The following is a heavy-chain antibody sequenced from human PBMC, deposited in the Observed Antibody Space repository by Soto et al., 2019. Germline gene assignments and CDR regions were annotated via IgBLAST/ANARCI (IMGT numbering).Heavy chain of an antibody. D-gene: IGHD3-10*01. CDR1: GFTFSSYA. Sequence: VQLVESGGGVVQPGRSLRLSCAASGFTFSSYAMHWVRQAPGKGLEWVAVISYDGSNKYYADSVKGRFTISRDNSKSTLYLQMNSLRAEDTAGYYCARVDGSGWDYCYYGMDVWGQGTTVTVSS. CDR2: ISYDGSNK. CDR3: ARVDGSGWDYCYYGMDV. J-gene: IGHJ6*02. V-gene: IGHV3-30-3*01.